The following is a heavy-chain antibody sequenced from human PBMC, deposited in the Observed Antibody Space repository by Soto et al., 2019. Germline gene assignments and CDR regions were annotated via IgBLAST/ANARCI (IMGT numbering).Heavy chain of an antibody. Sequence: EVQLLESGGGLVQPGGSLRLSCAASGFTFSSYAMSWVRQAPGKGLEWVSAISGSGGSTYYADSVKGRFTISRDNSKNTLYLQMNSLRAEDTAVYYCAKDGSSSSVYYYYMDDWGKGTTVTVSS. D-gene: IGHD6-6*01. CDR3: AKDGSSSSVYYYYMDD. CDR2: ISGSGGST. CDR1: GFTFSSYA. V-gene: IGHV3-23*01. J-gene: IGHJ6*03.